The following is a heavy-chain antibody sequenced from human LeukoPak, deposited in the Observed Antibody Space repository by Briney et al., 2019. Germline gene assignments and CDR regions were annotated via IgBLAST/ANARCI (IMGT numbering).Heavy chain of an antibody. J-gene: IGHJ4*02. Sequence: SETLSLTCTVSGGSISSYYWGWIRQPPGKGLEWIGYIYYSGSTNYNPSLKSRVTISVDTSKNQFSLKLSSVTAADTAVYYCARAEWLSHPIDYWGQGTLVTVSS. CDR1: GGSISSYY. CDR3: ARAEWLSHPIDY. V-gene: IGHV4-59*01. CDR2: IYYSGST. D-gene: IGHD3-3*01.